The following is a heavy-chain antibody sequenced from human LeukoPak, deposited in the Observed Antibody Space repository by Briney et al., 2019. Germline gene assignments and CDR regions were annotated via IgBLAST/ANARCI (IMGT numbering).Heavy chain of an antibody. D-gene: IGHD3-22*01. CDR3: ARDPSSGYYYYFDY. V-gene: IGHV3-30-3*01. CDR1: GFAFSSYA. J-gene: IGHJ4*02. Sequence: GGSLRLSCAASGFAFSSYAMHWVRQAPGKGLEWVAVISYDGSNKYYADSVKGRFTISRDNSKNTLYLQMNSQRAEDTAVYYCARDPSSGYYYYFDYWGQGTLVTVSS. CDR2: ISYDGSNK.